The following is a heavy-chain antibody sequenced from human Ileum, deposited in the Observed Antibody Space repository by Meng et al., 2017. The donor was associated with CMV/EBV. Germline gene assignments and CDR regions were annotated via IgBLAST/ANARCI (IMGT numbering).Heavy chain of an antibody. D-gene: IGHD5-24*01. CDR3: ARARIERWLQGYYYYGLDV. J-gene: IGHJ6*02. CDR1: GGSVSNYY. CDR2: IYYSGST. Sequence: SETLSLTCTVSGGSVSNYYWSWIRQPPGKGLEWTGYIYYSGSTDYNPSLKSRVTISIDTSKNQFSLMLTSVTAADTAVYYCARARIERWLQGYYYYGLDVWGQGTTVTVSS. V-gene: IGHV4-59*02.